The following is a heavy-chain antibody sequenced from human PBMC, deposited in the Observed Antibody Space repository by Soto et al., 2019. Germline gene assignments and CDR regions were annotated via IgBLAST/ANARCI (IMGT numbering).Heavy chain of an antibody. CDR3: ARRNRILDAFDI. CDR2: ISSSSSPI. Sequence: EVQLVESGGGLVQPGGSLRLSCAAAGFTFSSNDMNWVRQAPGKGLEWVSYISSSSSPIYYADSVRGRFTISRDNAKNSVYLQMNSLRAEDTAVYYCARRNRILDAFDIWGQGTMVTVSS. D-gene: IGHD2-15*01. CDR1: GFTFSSND. J-gene: IGHJ3*02. V-gene: IGHV3-48*01.